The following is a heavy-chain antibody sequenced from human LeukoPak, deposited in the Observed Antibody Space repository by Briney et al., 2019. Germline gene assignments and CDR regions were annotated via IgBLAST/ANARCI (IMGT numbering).Heavy chain of an antibody. V-gene: IGHV3-23*01. CDR1: GFTFSSYA. D-gene: IGHD3-16*02. CDR2: ISGSGGST. CDR3: AKVPLMITFGGVIAPYYFDY. Sequence: GGSLRLSCAASGFTFSSYAMSWVRQAPGKGLEWVSAISGSGGSTYYADSVKGRFTISRDNSKNTLYLQMNSLRAEDTAVYYCAKVPLMITFGGVIAPYYFDYWGQGTLVTVSS. J-gene: IGHJ4*02.